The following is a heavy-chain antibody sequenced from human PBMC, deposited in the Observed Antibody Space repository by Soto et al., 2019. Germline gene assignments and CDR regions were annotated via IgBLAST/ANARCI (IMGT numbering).Heavy chain of an antibody. CDR1: GFTFSSYS. Sequence: PGGSLRLSCAASGFTFSSYSMNWVRQAPGKGLEWVSYISSSSSTIYYADSVKGRFTISRDNAKNSLYLQMNSLRDEDTAVYYCAREGGPSSGWYRRYNWFDPWGQGTLVTVSS. J-gene: IGHJ5*02. V-gene: IGHV3-48*02. CDR3: AREGGPSSGWYRRYNWFDP. CDR2: ISSSSSTI. D-gene: IGHD6-19*01.